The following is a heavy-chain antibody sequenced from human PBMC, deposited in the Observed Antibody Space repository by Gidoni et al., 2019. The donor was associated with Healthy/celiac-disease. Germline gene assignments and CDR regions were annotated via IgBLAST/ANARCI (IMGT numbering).Heavy chain of an antibody. CDR2: ISGSGGST. Sequence: EVQLVESGGGLVQPGGSLRLSCAASGFTLSTYAMSWVRQAPGKGLEWVSAISGSGGSTYYADSVKGRFTISRDNSKNTLYLQMNSLRAEDTAVYYCAKPMYYYDSSGYYYFDYWGQGTLVTVSS. CDR3: AKPMYYYDSSGYYYFDY. V-gene: IGHV3-23*04. CDR1: GFTLSTYA. J-gene: IGHJ4*02. D-gene: IGHD3-22*01.